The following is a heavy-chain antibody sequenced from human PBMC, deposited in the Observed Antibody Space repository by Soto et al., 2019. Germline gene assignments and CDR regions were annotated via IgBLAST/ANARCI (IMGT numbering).Heavy chain of an antibody. CDR3: ARDPAARYYDSSGYYSNWFDP. Sequence: ASVKVSCKASGYTFTSYGINWVRQAPGQGLEWMGWISAYNGNTNYAQKLQGRVTMTTDTSTSTAYMELRSLRSDDTAVYYCARDPAARYYDSSGYYSNWFDPWGQGTLVTGSS. V-gene: IGHV1-18*01. D-gene: IGHD3-22*01. CDR2: ISAYNGNT. J-gene: IGHJ5*02. CDR1: GYTFTSYG.